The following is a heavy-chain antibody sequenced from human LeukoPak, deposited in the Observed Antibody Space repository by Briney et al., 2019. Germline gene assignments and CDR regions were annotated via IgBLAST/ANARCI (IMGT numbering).Heavy chain of an antibody. V-gene: IGHV4-39*01. CDR1: GGSISSSSYY. CDR3: ARGAYSSGSPSDFDY. Sequence: SETLSLTCTVSGGSISSSSYYWGWIRQPPGKGLEWIGSIYYSGSTYYNPSLKSRVTISVDTSKNQFSLKLSSVTAADTAVYYCARGAYSSGSPSDFDYWGQGTLVTVSS. J-gene: IGHJ4*02. D-gene: IGHD3-22*01. CDR2: IYYSGST.